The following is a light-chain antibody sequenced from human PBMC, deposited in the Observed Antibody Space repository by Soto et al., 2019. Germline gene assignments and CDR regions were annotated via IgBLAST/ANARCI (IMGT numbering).Light chain of an antibody. V-gene: IGKV3-20*01. J-gene: IGKJ5*01. Sequence: EIVLTQSPGTLCLSPGERATLSCRGSQSVSSSHVAWYQHKPGQAPRLLIYAASSRATGSPDRFRGGGSGTDFTLTISRLETEDFAVYYCQQYGYSPITFGQGTRLEIK. CDR1: QSVSSSH. CDR3: QQYGYSPIT. CDR2: AAS.